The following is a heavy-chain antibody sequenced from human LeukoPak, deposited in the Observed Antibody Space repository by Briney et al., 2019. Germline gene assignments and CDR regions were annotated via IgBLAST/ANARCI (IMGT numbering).Heavy chain of an antibody. CDR3: ARGSTYYESSGRVPFDY. CDR1: GFTSNTYT. V-gene: IGHV3-48*01. D-gene: IGHD3-22*01. CDR2: ISGSSGII. J-gene: IGHJ4*02. Sequence: GGSLRLSCAASGFTSNTYTMNWVRQAPGKGLEWVSYISGSSGIIDYADSVRGRFTISRDNAKNSLYLQMNSLRAEDTAVYYCARGSTYYESSGRVPFDYWGRGTLVTVSS.